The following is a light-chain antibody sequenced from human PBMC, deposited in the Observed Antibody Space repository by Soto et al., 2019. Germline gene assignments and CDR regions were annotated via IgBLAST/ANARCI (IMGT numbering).Light chain of an antibody. CDR3: QQYASYPWT. Sequence: DIQLTQIPSTLSASIGDRVTITCRASQSLSGWLAWYQQTPGKAPKLLISDAFRLESGVPSRVRGSGSGTEFSLTISNLQPGDSATFYCQQYASYPWTFGRGTKV. CDR2: DAF. J-gene: IGKJ1*01. CDR1: QSLSGW. V-gene: IGKV1-5*01.